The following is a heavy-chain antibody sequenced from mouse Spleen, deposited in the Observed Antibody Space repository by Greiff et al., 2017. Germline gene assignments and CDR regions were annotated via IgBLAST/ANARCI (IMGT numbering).Heavy chain of an antibody. CDR2: IDPSDSYT. D-gene: IGHD2-3*01. J-gene: IGHJ3*01. Sequence: QVQLQQPGAELVMPGASVKLSCKASGYTFTSYWMHWVKQRPGQGLEWIGEIDPSDSYTNYNQKFKGKATLTVDKSSSTAYMQLSSLTSEDSAVYYCARERDGYTWFAYWGQVTLVTVSA. CDR1: GYTFTSYW. V-gene: IGHV1-69*01. CDR3: ARERDGYTWFAY.